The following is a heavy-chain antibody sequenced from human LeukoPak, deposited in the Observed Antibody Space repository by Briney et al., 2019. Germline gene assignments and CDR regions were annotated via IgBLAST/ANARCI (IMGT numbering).Heavy chain of an antibody. CDR3: ARHSSGWSFDS. D-gene: IGHD6-19*01. V-gene: IGHV4-59*10. CDR2: LYSSGST. Sequence: SETLSLTCAVYGGSFSGYYWSWIRQPAGKGLEWIGRLYSSGSTNYSPSLKSRITMSADTSKNQFSLKLNSVTAADAAVYYCARHSSGWSFDSWGQGTLVTVSS. J-gene: IGHJ4*02. CDR1: GGSFSGYY.